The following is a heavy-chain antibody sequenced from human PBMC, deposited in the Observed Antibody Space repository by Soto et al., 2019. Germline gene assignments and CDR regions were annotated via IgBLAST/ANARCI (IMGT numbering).Heavy chain of an antibody. V-gene: IGHV3-23*01. D-gene: IGHD6-19*01. CDR2: ISGSGSST. CDR3: ASRSSGWYFDY. J-gene: IGHJ4*02. CDR1: GFTFSSYA. Sequence: EVQLLESGGGLVQPGGSLRLSCAASGFTFSSYARNWVRQAPGKGLEWVSVISGSGSSTYYADSVKGRLTISRDNSKNTLYLQMNSLRAEDTAVYYCASRSSGWYFDYWGQGTLVTVSS.